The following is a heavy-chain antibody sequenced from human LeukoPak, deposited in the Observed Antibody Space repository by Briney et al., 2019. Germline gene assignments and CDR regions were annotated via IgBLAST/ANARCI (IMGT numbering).Heavy chain of an antibody. CDR3: AGAGTPYYYYYYYMDV. CDR1: GFTVSSNY. V-gene: IGHV3-53*01. Sequence: GGSLRLSCAASGFTVSSNYMSWVRQAPGKGLEWVSVIYSAGSTYYADSVKGRFTISRDNAKNSLYLQMNSLRAEDTAVYYCAGAGTPYYYYYYYMDVWGKGTTVTVSS. J-gene: IGHJ6*03. CDR2: IYSAGST. D-gene: IGHD6-13*01.